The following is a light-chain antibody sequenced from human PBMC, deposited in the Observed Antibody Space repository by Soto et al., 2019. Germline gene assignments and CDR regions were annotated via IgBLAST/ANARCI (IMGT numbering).Light chain of an antibody. CDR3: QQYNDWPL. Sequence: EIVMMQSPATLSVSPGERATLFCRASQSVNSNLAWYQQKPGQAPRLLFYGASTRATGIPARFSGSGSGTEFTLTISSLQSEDFAVYYCQQYNDWPLFGQGTRLEIK. CDR1: QSVNSN. V-gene: IGKV3-15*01. J-gene: IGKJ5*01. CDR2: GAS.